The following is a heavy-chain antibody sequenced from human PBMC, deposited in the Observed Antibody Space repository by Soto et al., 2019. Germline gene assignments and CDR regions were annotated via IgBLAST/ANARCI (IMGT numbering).Heavy chain of an antibody. V-gene: IGHV3-33*01. CDR3: ARFRGGYCGGDCPIEY. D-gene: IGHD2-21*02. Sequence: PGGSLRLSCAASGFTFSKFGMHWVRQAPGKGLEWVASIWYDGSFPYYADSVKGRFTISRDNSKNMLYLQMNSLTVEDTAVFFCARFRGGYCGGDCPIEYWGQGALVTVS. CDR2: IWYDGSFP. J-gene: IGHJ4*02. CDR1: GFTFSKFG.